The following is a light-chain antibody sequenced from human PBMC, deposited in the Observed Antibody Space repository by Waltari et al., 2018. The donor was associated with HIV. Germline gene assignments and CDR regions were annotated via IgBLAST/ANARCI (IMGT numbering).Light chain of an antibody. J-gene: IGLJ2*01. V-gene: IGLV3-25*03. CDR3: QSADNSGSYSVV. CDR2: KDT. Sequence: SYELTQPPSVSVSPGQTARITCSGDAMPYHYAYWYQQRAGQAPVLLIYKDTERPSGIPQRFSGSSSGTTVTLTISGVQAEDEADYYCQSADNSGSYSVVFGGGTKLSVL. CDR1: AMPYHY.